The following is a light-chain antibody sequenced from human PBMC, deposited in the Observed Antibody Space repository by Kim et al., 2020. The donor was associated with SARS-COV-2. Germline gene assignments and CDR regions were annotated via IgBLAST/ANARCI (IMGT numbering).Light chain of an antibody. CDR2: KAS. CDR1: QTITTL. V-gene: IGKV1-5*03. Sequence: ASVGDRVTITCRASQTITTLLAWYQQKPGKAPKLLIYKASTLDSGVPSRFSGSGSETEFTLTISSLQPDDFATYYCQHYNGYSLTFGGGTKVDIK. J-gene: IGKJ4*01. CDR3: QHYNGYSLT.